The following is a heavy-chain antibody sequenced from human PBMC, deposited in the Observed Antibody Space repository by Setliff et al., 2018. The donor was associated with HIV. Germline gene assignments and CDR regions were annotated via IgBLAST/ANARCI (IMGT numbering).Heavy chain of an antibody. CDR1: GYTFTSYD. D-gene: IGHD6-13*01. V-gene: IGHV1-8*01. CDR3: ARAAEYSSSWYY. Sequence: ASVKVSCKASGYTFTSYDINWVRQATGQGLEWMGWMNPNSGNTGYAQKFQGRVTMTRNTSISTAYMELSSLRSEDTAVYYCARAAEYSSSWYYWGQGTLVTVSS. CDR2: MNPNSGNT. J-gene: IGHJ4*02.